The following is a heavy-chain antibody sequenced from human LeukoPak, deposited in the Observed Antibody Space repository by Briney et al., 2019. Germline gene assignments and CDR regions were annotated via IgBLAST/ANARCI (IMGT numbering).Heavy chain of an antibody. CDR2: IIPIFGTA. V-gene: IGHV1-69*06. CDR1: GGTFSSYA. Sequence: SVKVSCKASGGTFSSYAISWVRQAPGQGLEWMGGIIPIFGTANYAQKFQGRVTITADKSTSTAYMELSRLRSDDTAVYYCATSRGYCSSTSCRDDYYFDYWGQGTLVTVSS. J-gene: IGHJ4*02. CDR3: ATSRGYCSSTSCRDDYYFDY. D-gene: IGHD2-2*01.